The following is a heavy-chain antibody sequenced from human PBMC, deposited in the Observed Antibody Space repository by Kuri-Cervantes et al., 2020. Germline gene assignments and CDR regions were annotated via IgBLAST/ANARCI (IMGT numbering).Heavy chain of an antibody. CDR3: ATKEVGVTRSLLD. V-gene: IGHV4-30-4*01. D-gene: IGHD3-3*01. J-gene: IGHJ1*01. CDR2: IYYTGST. CDR1: GGSISSGDYY. Sequence: SETLSLTCTVSGGSISSGDYYLSWIRPPHGKGLVWIGYIYYTGSTYYNPSLKSRVTISVYTSKDLFSLKLSSLTAADTAVYYCATKEVGVTRSLLDWGQGTLVTVSS.